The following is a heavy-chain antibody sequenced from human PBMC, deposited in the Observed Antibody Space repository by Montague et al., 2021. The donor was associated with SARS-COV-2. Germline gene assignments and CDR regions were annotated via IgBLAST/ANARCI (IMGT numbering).Heavy chain of an antibody. CDR1: GASFSGYY. J-gene: IGHJ4*02. CDR3: ARGYQLRFLEWSSRQSTFDY. D-gene: IGHD3-3*01. CDR2: MSLSGNN. Sequence: SETLSLTCAVYGASFSGYYWRWIRQPTGKGLEWVGEMSLSGNNYSDPSLKSRVTISVDTSTNQFSLKLSSVTAADTAVYYCARGYQLRFLEWSSRQSTFDYCGEGALVTVSS. V-gene: IGHV4-34*01.